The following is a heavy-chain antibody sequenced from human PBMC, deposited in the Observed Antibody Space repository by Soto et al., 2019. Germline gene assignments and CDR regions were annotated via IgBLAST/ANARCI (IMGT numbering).Heavy chain of an antibody. Sequence: GGSLRLSCAASGFTFSSYAMSWVRQAPGKGLEWVSAISGSGGSTYYADSVKGRFTISRDNSKNTLYLQMNSLRAEDTAVYYGARYFDWLLFDPWGQGTLVTVSS. D-gene: IGHD3-9*01. J-gene: IGHJ5*02. CDR3: ARYFDWLLFDP. CDR1: GFTFSSYA. CDR2: ISGSGGST. V-gene: IGHV3-23*01.